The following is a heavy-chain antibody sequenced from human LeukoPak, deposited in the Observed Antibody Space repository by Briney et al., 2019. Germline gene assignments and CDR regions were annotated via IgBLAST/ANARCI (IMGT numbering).Heavy chain of an antibody. CDR1: GGSVGSGTFY. J-gene: IGHJ3*02. V-gene: IGHV4-61*01. D-gene: IGHD1-26*01. Sequence: SETLSLTCTVSGGSVGSGTFYWSWIRQPPGKGLEWIGDIYYSGSTNYNPSLKSRVTISVDMSTNQFSLKLISVTAADTAVYYCAKEDSGNYYDPGAFDIWGQGTMVTVSS. CDR2: IYYSGST. CDR3: AKEDSGNYYDPGAFDI.